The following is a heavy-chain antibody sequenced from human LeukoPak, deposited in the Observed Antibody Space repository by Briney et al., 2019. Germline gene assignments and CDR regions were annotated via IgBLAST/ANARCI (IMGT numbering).Heavy chain of an antibody. D-gene: IGHD5-12*01. V-gene: IGHV3-66*04. Sequence: PGGSLRLSCAASGFTVSSNYMTWVRQAPGKGLEWVSVTYSGGSTYYADSVKGRVTISRDNSKNTLYLQMNSLRAEDTAVYYCARPYSRESGYDFVFEYWGQGTLVTISS. CDR2: TYSGGST. CDR1: GFTVSSNY. CDR3: ARPYSRESGYDFVFEY. J-gene: IGHJ4*02.